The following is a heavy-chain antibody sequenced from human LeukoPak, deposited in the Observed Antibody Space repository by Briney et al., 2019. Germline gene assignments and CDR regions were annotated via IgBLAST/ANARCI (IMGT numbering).Heavy chain of an antibody. V-gene: IGHV4-61*02. D-gene: IGHD6-6*01. J-gene: IGHJ3*02. CDR3: ARDRVSSSDDAFDI. CDR1: GGSISSGSYY. Sequence: SQTLSLTCTVSGGSISSGSYYWSWIRQPAGKGLEWIGLIYTSGSTKYNPSLKSRVTMSVDTSKNQFSLKLSSVTAADTAFYYCARDRVSSSDDAFDIWGQGTMVTVSS. CDR2: IYTSGST.